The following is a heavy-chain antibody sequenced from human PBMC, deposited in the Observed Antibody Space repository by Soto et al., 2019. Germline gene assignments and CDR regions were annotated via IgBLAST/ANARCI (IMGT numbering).Heavy chain of an antibody. CDR3: ARVYCSSTSCHPHFYYYYYGMDV. Sequence: GASVKVYCKASGYTFTSYAMHWVRQAPGQRHERMGWINAGNGNTKYSQKFQGRVTITRDTSASTAYMELSSLRSEDTAVYYCARVYCSSTSCHPHFYYYYYGMDVWGQGTTVTVSS. J-gene: IGHJ6*02. D-gene: IGHD2-2*01. CDR1: GYTFTSYA. CDR2: INAGNGNT. V-gene: IGHV1-3*01.